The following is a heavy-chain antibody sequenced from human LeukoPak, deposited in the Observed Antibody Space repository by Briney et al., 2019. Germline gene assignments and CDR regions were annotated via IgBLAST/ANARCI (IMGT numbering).Heavy chain of an antibody. CDR1: GGSISSGDYY. J-gene: IGHJ6*02. V-gene: IGHV4-30-4*01. CDR2: IYYSGST. D-gene: IGHD4-17*01. Sequence: PSQTLSLTCTVSGGSISSGDYYWSWIRQPPGKGLEWIGYIYYSGSTYYNPSLKSRVTISVDTSKNQFSLKLSSVTAADTAVYYCARGVGTVTGPYYYYGMDVWGQGTTVTVSS. CDR3: ARGVGTVTGPYYYYGMDV.